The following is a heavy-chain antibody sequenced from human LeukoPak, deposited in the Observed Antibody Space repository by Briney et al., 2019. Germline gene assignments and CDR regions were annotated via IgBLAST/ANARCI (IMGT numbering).Heavy chain of an antibody. Sequence: SETLSLTCAVYGGSFSGYYWSWIRQPPGKGLEWIGEINHSGSTNYNPSLKSRVTISVDTSKNQFSLKLSSVTAADTAVYYCARGGRGYSYARNPDYFDYWGQGTLVTVSS. J-gene: IGHJ4*02. V-gene: IGHV4-34*01. D-gene: IGHD5-18*01. CDR3: ARGGRGYSYARNPDYFDY. CDR2: INHSGST. CDR1: GGSFSGYY.